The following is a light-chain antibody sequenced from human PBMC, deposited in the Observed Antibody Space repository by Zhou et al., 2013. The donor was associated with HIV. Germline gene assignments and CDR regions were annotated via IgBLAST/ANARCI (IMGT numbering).Light chain of an antibody. Sequence: EIVLTQSPGTLSLSPGERATLSCRASQSVITSYLAWYQQKSGQAPRLLIYDASSRATGIPDRFSGSGSGTDFTLTISRLEPEDFAVYYCQHYGSLPLTFGGGTKVEIK. J-gene: IGKJ4*01. CDR2: DAS. CDR1: QSVITSY. V-gene: IGKV3-20*01. CDR3: QHYGSLPLT.